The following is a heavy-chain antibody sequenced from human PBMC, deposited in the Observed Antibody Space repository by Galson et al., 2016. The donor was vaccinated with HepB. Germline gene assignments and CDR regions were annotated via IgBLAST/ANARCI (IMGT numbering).Heavy chain of an antibody. J-gene: IGHJ2*01. D-gene: IGHD3-9*01. CDR1: GFTFSRYW. V-gene: IGHV3-7*03. CDR2: IKGDGSEK. Sequence: SLRLSCAASGFTFSRYWISWVRQAPGKGLEWVANIKGDGSEKNYVDSVKGRFSISRDNAKNSVTLQMNSLRAEDTAVYYCAREGDWWYFDLWGRGTLATVSS. CDR3: AREGDWWYFDL.